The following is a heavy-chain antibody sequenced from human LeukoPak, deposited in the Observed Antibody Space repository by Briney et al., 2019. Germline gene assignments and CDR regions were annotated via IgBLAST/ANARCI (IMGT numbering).Heavy chain of an antibody. CDR3: ARDFRIPHTYDSSGMVILDAFDI. Sequence: PGGSLRLSCAASGFTFSSYSMNWVRQAPGKGLEWVSSISTSSSYIYYADSVKGRFTISRDNARNSLYLQMNSLRAEDTAVYYCARDFRIPHTYDSSGMVILDAFDIWGQGTMVTVSS. CDR2: ISTSSSYI. CDR1: GFTFSSYS. V-gene: IGHV3-21*01. J-gene: IGHJ3*02. D-gene: IGHD3-22*01.